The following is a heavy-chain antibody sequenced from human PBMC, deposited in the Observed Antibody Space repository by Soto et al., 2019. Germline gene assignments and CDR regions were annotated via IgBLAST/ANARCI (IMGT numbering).Heavy chain of an antibody. CDR2: IIPIFGTA. D-gene: IGHD5-18*01. V-gene: IGHV1-69*01. CDR1: GGTFSSYA. CDR3: ARELGGDTAMGTYFDC. Sequence: QVQLVQSGAEVKKPGSSVKVSCKASGGTFSSYAISWVRQAPGQGLEWMGGIIPIFGTANYAQKFQGRVTITADESTSTAYMGMSSLRSEGTAVYYCARELGGDTAMGTYFDCWCQGTLVTVSS. J-gene: IGHJ4*02.